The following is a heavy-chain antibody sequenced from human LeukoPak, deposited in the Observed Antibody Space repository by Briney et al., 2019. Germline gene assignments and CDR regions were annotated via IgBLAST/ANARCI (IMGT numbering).Heavy chain of an antibody. CDR2: IDPSDSYT. J-gene: IGHJ4*02. Sequence: GESLKISFKGSGYSFTSYWINWVRQMPGKGLEWMGTIDPSDSYTNYSPSFQGHVTISADNSISTAYLQWSSLKASDTAMYYCAILPQLGSDYWGQGTLVTVSS. CDR1: GYSFTSYW. V-gene: IGHV5-10-1*01. CDR3: AILPQLGSDY. D-gene: IGHD1-26*01.